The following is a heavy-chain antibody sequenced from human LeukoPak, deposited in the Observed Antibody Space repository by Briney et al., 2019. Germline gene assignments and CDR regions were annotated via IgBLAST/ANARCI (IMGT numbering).Heavy chain of an antibody. J-gene: IGHJ5*02. V-gene: IGHV1-46*01. Sequence: AASVKVSCKASGYTFTSYYMHWVRQAPGQGLEWMGIINPSGGSTSYAQKFQGRVTMTRDTSTSTVYMELSSLRSEDTAVYYCARVGVGLAVAAWFDPWGQGTLVTVSS. CDR2: INPSGGST. CDR1: GYTFTSYY. CDR3: ARVGVGLAVAAWFDP. D-gene: IGHD6-19*01.